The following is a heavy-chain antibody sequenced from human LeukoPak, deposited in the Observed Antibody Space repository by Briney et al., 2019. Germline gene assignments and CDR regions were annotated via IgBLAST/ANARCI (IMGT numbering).Heavy chain of an antibody. D-gene: IGHD4-17*01. CDR2: INHSGST. V-gene: IGHV4-34*01. J-gene: IGHJ4*02. CDR1: GGSFSGYY. Sequence: SETLSLTCAVYGGSFSGYYWSWIRQPPGKGLEWIGEINHSGSTNYNPSLKSRVTISVDTSKNQFSLKLSAVTAADTAVYYCARVYGDYIDYWGQGTLVTVSS. CDR3: ARVYGDYIDY.